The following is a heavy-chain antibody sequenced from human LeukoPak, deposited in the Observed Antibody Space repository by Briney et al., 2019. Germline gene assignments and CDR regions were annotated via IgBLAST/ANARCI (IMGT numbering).Heavy chain of an antibody. CDR1: GFTFSSYA. D-gene: IGHD4-23*01. Sequence: GGSLRLSCAASGFTFSSYAMHWVRQAPGKGLEWVAVISYDGSNKYYADSVKGRFTISRDNSKNTLYLQMNSLRAEDTAVYYCASDGGNSVHDYWGQGTLVTVSS. CDR2: ISYDGSNK. V-gene: IGHV3-30-3*01. CDR3: ASDGGNSVHDY. J-gene: IGHJ4*02.